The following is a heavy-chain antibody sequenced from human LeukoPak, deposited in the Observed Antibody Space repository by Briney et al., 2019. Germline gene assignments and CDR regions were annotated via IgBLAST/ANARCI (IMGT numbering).Heavy chain of an antibody. Sequence: PGGSLRLSCAASGFTFSSYSMNWVRQAPGKGLEWVSYISSSSSSTIYYADSVKGRFTISRDNAKNSLYLQMNSLRAEDTAVYYCARPHSWLLPHFDYWGQGTLVIVSS. CDR1: GFTFSSYS. CDR3: ARPHSWLLPHFDY. V-gene: IGHV3-48*04. CDR2: ISSSSSSTI. J-gene: IGHJ4*02. D-gene: IGHD3-22*01.